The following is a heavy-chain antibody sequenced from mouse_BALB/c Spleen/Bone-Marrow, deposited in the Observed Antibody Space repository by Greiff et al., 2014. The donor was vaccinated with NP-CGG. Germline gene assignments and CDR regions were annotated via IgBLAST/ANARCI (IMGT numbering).Heavy chain of an antibody. J-gene: IGHJ4*01. V-gene: IGHV1-54*01. D-gene: IGHD2-4*01. CDR1: GYAFTNYL. CDR3: ARAITDAIDY. Sequence: VHLVESGAELVRPGTSVKVSCKGSGYAFTNYLIEWVKQRPGQGLEWIGVINSGSGGTKYNEKFKGKATLTADKSSSTAYMQLSSLTSDDSAVYFCARAITDAIDYWGQGTSVTVSS. CDR2: INSGSGGT.